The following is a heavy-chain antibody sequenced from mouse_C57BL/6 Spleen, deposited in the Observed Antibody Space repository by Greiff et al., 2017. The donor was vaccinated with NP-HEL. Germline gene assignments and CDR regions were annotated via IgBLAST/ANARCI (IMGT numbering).Heavy chain of an antibody. V-gene: IGHV3-1*01. CDR2: ISYSGSN. CDR3: AREGELYWCFDV. D-gene: IGHD4-1*01. CDR1: GYSITSGYD. Sequence: EVKLMESGPGMVKPSQSLSLTCTVTGYSITSGYDWHWIRHFPGNKLEWMGYISYSGSNNYNQSLKSRITITHDTSKNHIFLKLNSVTSEDTATNYCAREGELYWCFDVWGTGTTVTVSS. J-gene: IGHJ1*03.